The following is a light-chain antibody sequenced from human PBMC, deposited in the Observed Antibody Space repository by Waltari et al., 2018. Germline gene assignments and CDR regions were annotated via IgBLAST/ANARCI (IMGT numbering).Light chain of an antibody. J-gene: IGKJ1*01. CDR1: QSVSSSY. CDR3: QQYGTSPA. CDR2: GAS. V-gene: IGKV3-20*01. Sequence: EIVLPQSPGTLSLSPGERATLPFRASQSVSSSYLAWYQQKPGQAPRLLISGASSRATGIPDRFSGSGSGTDFTLAISRLEPEDFAVYYCQQYGTSPAFGQGTKVEIK.